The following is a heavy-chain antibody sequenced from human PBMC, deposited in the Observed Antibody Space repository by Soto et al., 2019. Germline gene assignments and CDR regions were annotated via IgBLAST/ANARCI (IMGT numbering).Heavy chain of an antibody. J-gene: IGHJ4*02. V-gene: IGHV1-18*04. CDR1: GYTFTSYG. D-gene: IGHD3-22*01. CDR3: ARQKHYYDTSGYFMPDY. Sequence: GASVKVSCKASGYTFTSYGISWVRQAPEQGLEWMGWISAYNGNTNYPQKFQGRVTMTTDISTSTAYMELRSLRSDDTAVYYCARQKHYYDTSGYFMPDYWGQGTLVTVSS. CDR2: ISAYNGNT.